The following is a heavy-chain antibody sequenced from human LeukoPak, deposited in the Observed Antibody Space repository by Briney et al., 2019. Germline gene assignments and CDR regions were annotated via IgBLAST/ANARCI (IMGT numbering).Heavy chain of an antibody. V-gene: IGHV4-59*11. CDR3: ARGGGSYGFWYYFDY. D-gene: IGHD5-18*01. CDR1: GGSISSHY. J-gene: IGHJ4*02. Sequence: KPSETLSLTCTVSGGSISSHYWSWIRQPPGKGLEWIGYIYYSGSTNYNPSLKSRVTISVDTSKNQFSLKLSSVTAADTAVYYCARGGGSYGFWYYFDYWGQGTLVTVSS. CDR2: IYYSGST.